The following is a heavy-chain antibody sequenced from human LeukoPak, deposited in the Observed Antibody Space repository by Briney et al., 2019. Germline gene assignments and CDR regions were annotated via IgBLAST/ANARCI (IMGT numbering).Heavy chain of an antibody. J-gene: IGHJ3*02. D-gene: IGHD1-26*01. CDR3: ARVSKWGLEAFDI. CDR2: INPNSGGT. V-gene: IGHV1-2*02. Sequence: GASVKVSCKASGYTFTGYYMHWVRQAPGQGLEWMGWINPNSGGTDYAQKFQGRFTMTRDTSMSTVYMEMSRLRSDDTAVYYCARVSKWGLEAFDIWGQGTKVTVSA. CDR1: GYTFTGYY.